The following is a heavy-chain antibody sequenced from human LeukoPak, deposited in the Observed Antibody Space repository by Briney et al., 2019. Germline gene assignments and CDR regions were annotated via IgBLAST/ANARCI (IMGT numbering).Heavy chain of an antibody. CDR2: ISDSGGST. J-gene: IGHJ4*02. CDR3: ARDLTGDRGYFDY. CDR1: GFTFSSYA. V-gene: IGHV3-23*01. D-gene: IGHD7-27*01. Sequence: GGSLRLSCAASGFTFSSYAMSWVRQAPGKGLEWVSAISDSGGSTYYTDSVKGRFTISRDNSKNTLYLQMNSLRAEDTAVYYCARDLTGDRGYFDYWGQGTLVTVSS.